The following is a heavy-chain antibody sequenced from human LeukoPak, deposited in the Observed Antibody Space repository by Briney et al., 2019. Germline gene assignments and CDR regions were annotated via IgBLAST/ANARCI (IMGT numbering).Heavy chain of an antibody. Sequence: PGRSLRLSCAASGFTFSSYAMYWARQAPGKGLEWVAIISSDGSNKYYSDSVKGRFTISRDNSKNTLYLQMNSLRADDTAVYSCARVCYSSGWSYWGYFDYWGQGTLVTVSS. D-gene: IGHD6-19*01. CDR1: GFTFSSYA. J-gene: IGHJ4*02. CDR2: ISSDGSNK. CDR3: ARVCYSSGWSYWGYFDY. V-gene: IGHV3-30*04.